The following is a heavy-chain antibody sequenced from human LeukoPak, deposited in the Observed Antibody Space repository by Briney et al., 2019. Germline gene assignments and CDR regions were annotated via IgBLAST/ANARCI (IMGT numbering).Heavy chain of an antibody. V-gene: IGHV4-59*01. Sequence: SETLSLTCTVSGGSISSYYWSWIRQPPGKGLEWIGYIYYSGSTNYNPSLKSRVTISVDTSKNQFSLKLSSVTAADTAVYYCARDANGPASWYFDLWGRGTLVTVSS. J-gene: IGHJ2*01. CDR1: GGSISSYY. CDR2: IYYSGST. CDR3: ARDANGPASWYFDL.